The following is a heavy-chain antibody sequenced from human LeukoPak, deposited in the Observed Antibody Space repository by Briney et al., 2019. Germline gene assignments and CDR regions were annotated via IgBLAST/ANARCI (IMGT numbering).Heavy chain of an antibody. J-gene: IGHJ6*02. CDR3: ARDLNTAMRKFYYYYGMDV. D-gene: IGHD5-18*01. CDR2: ISSSSSTI. CDR1: GFTFSSYS. Sequence: GGSLRLSCAASGFTFSSYSMNWVRQAPGKGLEWVSYISSSSSTIYYADSVKGRFTISRDNAKNSLYLQMNSLRAEDTAVYYCARDLNTAMRKFYYYYGMDVWGQGTTVTVSS. V-gene: IGHV3-48*01.